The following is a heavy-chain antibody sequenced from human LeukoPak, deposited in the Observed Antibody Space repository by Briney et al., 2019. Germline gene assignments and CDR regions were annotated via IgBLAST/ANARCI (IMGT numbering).Heavy chain of an antibody. CDR1: GFTFSSYS. CDR2: ISSSSSNI. CDR3: ARGRQWLAY. V-gene: IGHV3-21*01. D-gene: IGHD6-19*01. J-gene: IGHJ4*02. Sequence: GGSLRLSCAASGFTFSSYSMNWVRQAPGKGLEWVSSISSSSSNIYYADSVEGRFTISRDNAKNSLYLQMNSLRAEDTAVYYCARGRQWLAYWGQGTLVTVSS.